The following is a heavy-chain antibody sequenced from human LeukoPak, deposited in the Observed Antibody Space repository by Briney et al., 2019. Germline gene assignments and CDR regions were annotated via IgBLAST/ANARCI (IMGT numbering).Heavy chain of an antibody. CDR3: ARQAAAGTYYYYYMDV. V-gene: IGHV4-39*01. D-gene: IGHD6-13*01. CDR1: GGSISSSSYY. CDR2: IYYSGST. Sequence: SETLSLTCTVSGGSISSSSYYWGWIRQPPGKGLEWIGSIYYSGSTYYNPSLKSRVTISVDTSKNQFSLKLSSVTAADTAVYYCARQAAAGTYYYYYMDVWDKGTTVTVSS. J-gene: IGHJ6*03.